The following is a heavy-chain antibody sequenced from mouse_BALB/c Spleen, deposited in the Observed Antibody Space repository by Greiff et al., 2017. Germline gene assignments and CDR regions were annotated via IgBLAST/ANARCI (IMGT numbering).Heavy chain of an antibody. Sequence: QVHVKQPGAELVRPGASVKLSCKASGYTFTSYWMNWVKQRPEQGLEWIGRIDPYDSETHYNQKFKDKAILTVDKSSSTAYMQLSSLTSEDSAVYYCARSNDYESYYAMDYWGQGTSVTVSS. D-gene: IGHD2-4*01. CDR1: GYTFTSYW. V-gene: IGHV1-52*01. J-gene: IGHJ4*01. CDR3: ARSNDYESYYAMDY. CDR2: IDPYDSET.